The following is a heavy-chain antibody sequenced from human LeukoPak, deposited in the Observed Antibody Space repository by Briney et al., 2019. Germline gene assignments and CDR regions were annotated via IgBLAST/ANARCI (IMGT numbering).Heavy chain of an antibody. Sequence: PSETLSLTCTVSGGSVSSGTYYWSWIRQPPGKGLEWIGYIYYTGSTNYNPSLKSRVTISVDTSKNQFSLKLSSVTAADTAVYYCARRRYDSSGYYIFDYWGQGTPVTVSS. J-gene: IGHJ4*02. V-gene: IGHV4-61*01. CDR1: GGSVSSGTYY. D-gene: IGHD3-22*01. CDR3: ARRRYDSSGYYIFDY. CDR2: IYYTGST.